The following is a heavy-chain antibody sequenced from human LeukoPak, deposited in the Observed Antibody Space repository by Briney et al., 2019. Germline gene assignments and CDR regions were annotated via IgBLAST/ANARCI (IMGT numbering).Heavy chain of an antibody. J-gene: IGHJ6*02. Sequence: TSETLSLTCAVYGGSFNGYYWSWIRQPPGKGLEWIGEINHSGSTNYNPSLKSRVTISVDTSKNQFSLKLSSVTAADTAVYYCASQMARGYDFWSGYFTGGNYGMDVWGQGTTVTVSS. CDR2: INHSGST. D-gene: IGHD3-3*01. CDR1: GGSFNGYY. V-gene: IGHV4-34*01. CDR3: ASQMARGYDFWSGYFTGGNYGMDV.